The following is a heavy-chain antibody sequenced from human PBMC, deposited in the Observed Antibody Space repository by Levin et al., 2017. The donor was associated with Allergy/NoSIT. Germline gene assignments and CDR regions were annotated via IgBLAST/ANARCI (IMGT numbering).Heavy chain of an antibody. Sequence: SQTLSLPCTVSGGSISSSSYYWGWIRQPPGKGLEWIGSIYYSGSTYYNPSLKSRVTISVDTSKNQFSLKLSSVTAADTAVYYCARRGSSAALSPLDYYYYYMDVWGKGTTVTVSS. J-gene: IGHJ6*03. CDR3: ARRGSSAALSPLDYYYYYMDV. CDR1: GGSISSSSYY. CDR2: IYYSGST. D-gene: IGHD6-6*01. V-gene: IGHV4-39*01.